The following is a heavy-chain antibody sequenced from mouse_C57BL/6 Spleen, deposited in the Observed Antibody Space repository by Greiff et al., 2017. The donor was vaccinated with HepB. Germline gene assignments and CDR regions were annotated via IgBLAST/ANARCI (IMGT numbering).Heavy chain of an antibody. V-gene: IGHV1-80*01. CDR1: GYAFSSSW. CDR3: ARLVTTSDFDY. Sequence: VQLVESGAELVKPGASVKISCKASGYAFSSSWMNWVKQRPGKGLEWIGQIYPEDGDTNYNGKFKGKATLTADKSSSTANMQLSSLTSEDSAVYFCARLVTTSDFDYWGQGTTLTVSS. J-gene: IGHJ2*01. CDR2: IYPEDGDT. D-gene: IGHD2-2*01.